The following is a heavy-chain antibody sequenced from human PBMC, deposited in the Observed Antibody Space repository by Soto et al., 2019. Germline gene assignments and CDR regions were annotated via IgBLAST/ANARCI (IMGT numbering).Heavy chain of an antibody. CDR3: ARGIFIALEALDRDDFDV. CDR2: IIPMFGTA. V-gene: IGHV1-69*01. J-gene: IGHJ3*01. Sequence: QEQLVQSGAEVKKPGSSVKVSCKASGSTFSSRNINWVRQAPGQGLEWMGGIIPMFGTADYAQKFRDRVTLAADESTRAASMELRALRSDDTAVYYCARGIFIALEALDRDDFDVWGQGTMVTVSS. CDR1: GSTFSSRN. D-gene: IGHD1-1*01.